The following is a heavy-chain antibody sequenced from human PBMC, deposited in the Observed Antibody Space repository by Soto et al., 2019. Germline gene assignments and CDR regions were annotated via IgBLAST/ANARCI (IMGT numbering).Heavy chain of an antibody. D-gene: IGHD6-13*01. Sequence: QVQLQESGPGLVKPSGTLSLTCAVSSGSISSSSWWSWVRQPPGKGLEWIGEIYHSGSTNYNPSLKSRVTISVDKSKNQFSLKLSSVTAADTAVYYCAREGSSSWYTGKQGWFDPWGQGTLVTVSS. CDR2: IYHSGST. CDR1: SGSISSSSW. J-gene: IGHJ5*02. CDR3: AREGSSSWYTGKQGWFDP. V-gene: IGHV4-4*02.